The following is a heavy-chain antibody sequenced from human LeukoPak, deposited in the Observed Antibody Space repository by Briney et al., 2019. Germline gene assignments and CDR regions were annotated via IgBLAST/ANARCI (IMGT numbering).Heavy chain of an antibody. D-gene: IGHD2-15*01. V-gene: IGHV3-21*01. CDR2: ISSSSSYI. Sequence: GGSLRLSCAASGFTFSSYSMNWVRQAPGKGLEWVSSISSSSSYIYYADSVKGRFTISRDNAKNSLYLQMNSLRAEDTAVYYCARDPYCSGGSCYEDYFDYWGQGALVTVSS. J-gene: IGHJ4*02. CDR3: ARDPYCSGGSCYEDYFDY. CDR1: GFTFSSYS.